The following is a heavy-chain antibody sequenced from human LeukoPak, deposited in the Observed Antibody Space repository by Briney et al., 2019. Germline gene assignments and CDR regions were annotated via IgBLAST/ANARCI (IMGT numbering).Heavy chain of an antibody. J-gene: IGHJ5*02. CDR3: APPPYYYEANGYSVA. CDR1: GGSFSEYD. V-gene: IGHV4-34*01. D-gene: IGHD3-22*01. CDR2: INQSGST. Sequence: SETLSLTCAVYGGSFSEYDWSWIRQPPGKGLEWIGEINQSGSTNCDPSLKSRVSMSIDTSKSQFSLNLSSVTAADTAVYYCAPPPYYYEANGYSVAWGQGTLVTVSS.